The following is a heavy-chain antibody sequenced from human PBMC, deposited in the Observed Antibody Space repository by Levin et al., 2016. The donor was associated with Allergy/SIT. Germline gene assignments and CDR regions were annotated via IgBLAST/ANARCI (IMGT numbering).Heavy chain of an antibody. CDR2: IYYSGST. CDR3: ARVSFDGGPAAVNGFDP. Sequence: SETLSLTCTVSGGSISSYYWSWIRQPPGKGLEWIGYIYYSGSTNYNPSLKSRVTISVDTSKNQFSLKLSSVTAADTAVYYCARVSFDGGPAAVNGFDPWGQGTLVTVSS. D-gene: IGHD2/OR15-2a*01. CDR1: GGSISSYY. J-gene: IGHJ5*02. V-gene: IGHV4-59*01.